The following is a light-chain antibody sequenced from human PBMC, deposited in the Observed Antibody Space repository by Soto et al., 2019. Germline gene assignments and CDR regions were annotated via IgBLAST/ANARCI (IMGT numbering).Light chain of an antibody. CDR1: QSISNY. Sequence: DIQMTQSPSSLSASVGDRVTITCRASQSISNYLNWYQQKPGKAPNLLIYAASTLQSGVPSRFSGSGSGTDFNLTISSLQAEDFANYYCQQSYSSPWTFGQGTKVDIK. J-gene: IGKJ1*01. V-gene: IGKV1-39*01. CDR2: AAS. CDR3: QQSYSSPWT.